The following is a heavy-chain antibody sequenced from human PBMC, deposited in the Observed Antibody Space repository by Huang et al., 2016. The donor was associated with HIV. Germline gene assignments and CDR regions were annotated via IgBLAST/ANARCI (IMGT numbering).Heavy chain of an antibody. J-gene: IGHJ4*02. Sequence: QVQLVQSGPEVKKPGASVEVSCKASGYSFTKYAMHWVRQAPGQRPEWMGWITTAKGLKKYSQDFQGRCTMTRDTSANTAYMVLSSLASEDTAVYYCARRGLYYDSSAYSFDYWGQGTLVTVSS. CDR1: GYSFTKYA. V-gene: IGHV1-3*04. CDR2: ITTAKGLK. CDR3: ARRGLYYDSSAYSFDY. D-gene: IGHD3-22*01.